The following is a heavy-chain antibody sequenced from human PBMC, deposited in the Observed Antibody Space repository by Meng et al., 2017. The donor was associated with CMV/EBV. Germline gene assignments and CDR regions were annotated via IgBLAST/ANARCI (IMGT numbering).Heavy chain of an antibody. J-gene: IGHJ5*02. V-gene: IGHV1-69*12. D-gene: IGHD6-6*01. CDR1: GGTFSSYA. Sequence: QVQLVQSGAEVKKPXSSVKVSCXASGGTFSSYAISWVRQAPGQGLEWMGGIIPIFGTANYAQKFQGRVTITADESTSTAYMELSSLRSEDTAVYYCAREDSGSSSITHNWFDPWGQGTLVTVSS. CDR3: AREDSGSSSITHNWFDP. CDR2: IIPIFGTA.